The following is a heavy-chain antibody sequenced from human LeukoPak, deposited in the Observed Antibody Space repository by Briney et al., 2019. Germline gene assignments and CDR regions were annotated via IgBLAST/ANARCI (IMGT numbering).Heavy chain of an antibody. CDR3: ARANALYCSSTSCLFDY. J-gene: IGHJ4*02. CDR2: INHNSGGT. V-gene: IGHV1-2*02. CDR1: GYTFTGYY. D-gene: IGHD2-2*01. Sequence: ASVKVSCKASGYTFTGYYMHWVRQAPGQGLEWMAWINHNSGGTYYAQNFHDRITMTRDTSISTAYMELSRLRSDDTAIYYCARANALYCSSTSCLFDYWGQGTLVTVSS.